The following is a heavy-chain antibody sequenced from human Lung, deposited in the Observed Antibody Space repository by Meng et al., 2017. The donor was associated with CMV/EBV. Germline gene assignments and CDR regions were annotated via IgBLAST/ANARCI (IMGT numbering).Heavy chain of an antibody. J-gene: IGHJ4*02. CDR3: AGEQGAF. Sequence: GSLRLSCAVYGGSFSGYYWSWIRQPPGKGLEWIGEINHSGSTNYNPSLKSRVTISVDTSKNQFSLKLSSVTAADTAVYYCAGEQGAFWGQGPLVTVSS. V-gene: IGHV4-34*01. CDR2: INHSGST. D-gene: IGHD3-16*01. CDR1: GGSFSGYY.